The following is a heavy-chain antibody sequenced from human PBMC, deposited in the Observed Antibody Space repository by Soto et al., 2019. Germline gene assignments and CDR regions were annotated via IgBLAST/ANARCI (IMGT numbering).Heavy chain of an antibody. J-gene: IGHJ2*01. CDR1: GFTFSSYA. D-gene: IGHD4-4*01. CDR3: ARPLWRNDYNWGYFDL. Sequence: QVQLAESGGGVVQPGRSLRLSCAASGFTFSSYAMHWVRQAPVKGLEWVAVISYDGSNKYYADSVKGRFTISRDNSKNTLYLQMNSLRAEDTAVYYCARPLWRNDYNWGYFDLWGRGTLVTVS. V-gene: IGHV3-30-3*01. CDR2: ISYDGSNK.